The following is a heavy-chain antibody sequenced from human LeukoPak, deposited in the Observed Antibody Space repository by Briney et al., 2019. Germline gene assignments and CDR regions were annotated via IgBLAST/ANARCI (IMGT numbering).Heavy chain of an antibody. CDR2: ISGSGGST. V-gene: IGHV3-23*01. CDR1: GFTFSSYA. J-gene: IGHJ4*02. Sequence: GGSLRLSCAASGFTFSSYAMSWVRQAPGKGLEWVSAISGSGGSTYYADSVKGRFTVSRDNAKNSLYLQMNSLRAEDTAVYYCARDGSDMGDYWGQGTLVTVSS. D-gene: IGHD2-21*01. CDR3: ARDGSDMGDY.